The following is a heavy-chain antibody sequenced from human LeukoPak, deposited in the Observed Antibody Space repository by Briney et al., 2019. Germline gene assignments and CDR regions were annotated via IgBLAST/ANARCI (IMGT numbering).Heavy chain of an antibody. V-gene: IGHV4-59*01. CDR1: GGSISSYY. D-gene: IGHD3-10*01. Sequence: SETLSLTCTVSGGSISSYYWSWIRQPPGKGLEWIGYIYYSGSTNYNPSLKSRVTISVDTSKNQFSLKLSSVTAADTAVYYCARAPPPRDYYGSGSYYNPQGHRNYYMDVWGKGTTVTVSS. CDR3: ARAPPPRDYYGSGSYYNPQGHRNYYMDV. J-gene: IGHJ6*03. CDR2: IYYSGST.